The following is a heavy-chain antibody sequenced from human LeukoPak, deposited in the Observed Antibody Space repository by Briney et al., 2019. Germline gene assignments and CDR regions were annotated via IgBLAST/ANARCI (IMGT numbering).Heavy chain of an antibody. Sequence: SETLSLTCTVSGGSISSYYWSWIRQPPGKGLEWIGYIYYSGSTNYNPSLKSRVTISVDTSKNQVSLILSSVTAADTAVYYCARDSRLEGAFDFWGQGTMVTVSS. V-gene: IGHV4-59*12. CDR2: IYYSGST. CDR1: GGSISSYY. D-gene: IGHD1-1*01. J-gene: IGHJ3*01. CDR3: ARDSRLEGAFDF.